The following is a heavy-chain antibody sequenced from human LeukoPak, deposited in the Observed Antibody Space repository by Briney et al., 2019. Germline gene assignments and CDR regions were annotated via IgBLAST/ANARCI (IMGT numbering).Heavy chain of an antibody. CDR3: ARHGYTYGNFDY. D-gene: IGHD5-18*01. Sequence: SETLSLTCTVSGGSISNYYWSWIRQPPGKGLEWIGYIYYSGSTNYNHSLKSRVTISVYTSKNQFSLKLTSVTAADTAVYYCARHGYTYGNFDYWGQGTLVTVSS. CDR2: IYYSGST. CDR1: GGSISNYY. J-gene: IGHJ4*02. V-gene: IGHV4-59*08.